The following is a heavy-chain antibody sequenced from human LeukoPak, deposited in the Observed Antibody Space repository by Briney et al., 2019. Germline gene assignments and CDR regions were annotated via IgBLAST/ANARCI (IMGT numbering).Heavy chain of an antibody. J-gene: IGHJ4*02. CDR1: GFTFDDYG. Sequence: PGGSLRLSCAASGFTFDDYGMRWIRQAPGKGLEWVSGINWNGGSTGYADSVKGRFTISRDNAKNSLYLQMNSLRAEDTALYYCAREPPAARRSYFDYWGQGTLVTVSS. CDR3: AREPPAARRSYFDY. V-gene: IGHV3-20*04. D-gene: IGHD2-2*01. CDR2: INWNGGST.